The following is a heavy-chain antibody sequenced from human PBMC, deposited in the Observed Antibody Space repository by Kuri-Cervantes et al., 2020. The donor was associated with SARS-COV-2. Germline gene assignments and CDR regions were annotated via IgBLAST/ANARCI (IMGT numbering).Heavy chain of an antibody. D-gene: IGHD6-19*01. CDR2: TRNKANSYTT. CDR3: ASAVAGLFDY. J-gene: IGHJ4*02. Sequence: GESLKISFAASGFTFSDHYMDWVRQAPGKGLEWVGRTRNKANSYTTEYAASVKGRFTISRDDSKNSLYLQMNSLKTEDTAVYYCASAVAGLFDYWGQGTLVTVSS. CDR1: GFTFSDHY. V-gene: IGHV3-72*01.